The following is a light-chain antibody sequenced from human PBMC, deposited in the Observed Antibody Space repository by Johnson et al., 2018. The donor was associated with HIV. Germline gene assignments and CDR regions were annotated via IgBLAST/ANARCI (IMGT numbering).Light chain of an antibody. Sequence: HSVLSQPPSVSAAPGQKVTISCSGSNSNIGNNYVSWYQQFPGTAPKLLIYDNNKRPSGIPDRFSGSKSGTSATLGITGLQTGDEADYYCGTWDSSLSAPRVFGTGTKVTVL. CDR3: GTWDSSLSAPRV. CDR2: DNN. J-gene: IGLJ1*01. V-gene: IGLV1-51*01. CDR1: NSNIGNNY.